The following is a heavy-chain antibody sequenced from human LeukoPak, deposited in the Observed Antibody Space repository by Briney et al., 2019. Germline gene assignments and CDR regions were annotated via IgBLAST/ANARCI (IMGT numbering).Heavy chain of an antibody. CDR1: GGSFSGYY. Sequence: SETLSLTCAVYGGSFSGYYWSWLRQPPGKGLEWIGEINHSGSTNYNPSLKSRVTISVDTSKNQFSLKLSSVTAADTAVYYCARVGYDFWSGYYWFDPWGQGTLVTVSS. V-gene: IGHV4-34*01. J-gene: IGHJ5*02. D-gene: IGHD3-3*01. CDR2: INHSGST. CDR3: ARVGYDFWSGYYWFDP.